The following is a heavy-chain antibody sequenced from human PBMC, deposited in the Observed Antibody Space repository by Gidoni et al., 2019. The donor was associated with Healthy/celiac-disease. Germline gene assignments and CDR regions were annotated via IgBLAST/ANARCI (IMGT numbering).Heavy chain of an antibody. CDR2: IRGSGGST. J-gene: IGHJ4*02. V-gene: IGHV3-23*01. CDR3: ARELYYYDSSGYFDY. D-gene: IGHD3-22*01. Sequence: EVQLLESGGGLVQPGGSLRLSCAASGFTFSSYAMSWVRQAPGKGLEWVSAIRGSGGSTYYADSVKGRFTISRDNSKNTLYLQMNSLRAEDTAVYYCARELYYYDSSGYFDYWGQGTLVTVSS. CDR1: GFTFSSYA.